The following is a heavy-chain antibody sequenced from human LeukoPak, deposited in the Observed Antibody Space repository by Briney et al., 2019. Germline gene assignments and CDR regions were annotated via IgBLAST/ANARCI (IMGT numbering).Heavy chain of an antibody. Sequence: GESLKISCEASGHTFSNHWLGWVRQMPGKGLEWMGIIYPGDSDTRYSPSFQGQVTISADKSISTAYLQWSSLKASDTAMYYCARPRGDTAMAYDYWGQGTLVTVSS. V-gene: IGHV5-51*01. CDR2: IYPGDSDT. CDR1: GHTFSNHW. J-gene: IGHJ4*02. D-gene: IGHD5-18*01. CDR3: ARPRGDTAMAYDY.